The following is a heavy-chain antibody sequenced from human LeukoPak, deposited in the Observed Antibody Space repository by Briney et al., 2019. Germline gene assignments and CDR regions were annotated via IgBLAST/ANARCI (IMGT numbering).Heavy chain of an antibody. J-gene: IGHJ4*02. Sequence: PGRSLRLSCAASGFTFSSYGMHWVRQAPGKRLEWVAVIWYDGSNKYYADSVKGRFTISRDNSKNTLYLQMNSLRAEDTAVYYCAKDTSSSTSCYDYWGQGTLVTVSS. CDR1: GFTFSSYG. V-gene: IGHV3-33*06. CDR3: AKDTSSSTSCYDY. D-gene: IGHD2-2*01. CDR2: IWYDGSNK.